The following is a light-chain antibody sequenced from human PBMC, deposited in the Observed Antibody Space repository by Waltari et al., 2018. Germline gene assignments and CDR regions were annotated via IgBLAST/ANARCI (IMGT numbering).Light chain of an antibody. CDR1: SSNLGRNS. CDR3: AAWDDSLNAWI. J-gene: IGLJ3*02. CDR2: RSD. V-gene: IGLV1-44*01. Sequence: QSLLTQPPSISGAPGQRVTISCSGGSSNLGRNSVNWYEQVPGTAPKLLIFRSDQRPSGVSDRFSCSKSGTSSSLTITGLLSADEADYICAAWDDSLNAWIFGGGTRLTVL.